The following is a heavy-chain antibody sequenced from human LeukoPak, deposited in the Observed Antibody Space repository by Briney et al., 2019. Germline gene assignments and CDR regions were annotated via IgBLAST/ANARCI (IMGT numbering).Heavy chain of an antibody. CDR1: GFTFSSYA. V-gene: IGHV3-30*04. CDR3: LLWFGESSYAFDI. J-gene: IGHJ3*02. CDR2: ISYDGSNK. D-gene: IGHD3-10*01. Sequence: GRSLRLSCAASGFTFSSYAMHWVRQAPGKGLEWVAVISYDGSNKYYADSVKGRFTISRDNSKNTLYLQMNSLRAEDTAVYYCLLWFGESSYAFDIWGQGTMVTVSS.